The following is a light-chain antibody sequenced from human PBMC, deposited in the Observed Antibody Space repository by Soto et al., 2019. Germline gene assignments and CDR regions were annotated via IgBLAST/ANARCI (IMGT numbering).Light chain of an antibody. CDR3: SSYTGSSNLV. CDR1: SSDVGGYNY. J-gene: IGLJ3*02. Sequence: QSALTQPASVSGSPGQSITISCTGTSSDVGGYNYVSWYQQHPGKAPKLMIYEVSKRPSGVPDRFSGSKSGNTASLTVSGLQAEDEADYYCSSYTGSSNLVFGGGTKLTVL. V-gene: IGLV2-8*01. CDR2: EVS.